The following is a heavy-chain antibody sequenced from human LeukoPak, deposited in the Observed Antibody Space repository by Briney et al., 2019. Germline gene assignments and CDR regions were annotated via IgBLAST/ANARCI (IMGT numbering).Heavy chain of an antibody. CDR2: IWYDGSNK. D-gene: IGHD4-17*01. CDR1: GFNFSNYE. V-gene: IGHV3-33*01. Sequence: TGGSLRLSCAASGFNFSNYEMQWGGQAPGKGLGGVGVIWYDGSNKYYADSVKGRCTISRDNSKNTLYLQMNSLRVEDTAVYYCARGDPTVTTKQNFDYWGQGTLVTVSS. J-gene: IGHJ4*02. CDR3: ARGDPTVTTKQNFDY.